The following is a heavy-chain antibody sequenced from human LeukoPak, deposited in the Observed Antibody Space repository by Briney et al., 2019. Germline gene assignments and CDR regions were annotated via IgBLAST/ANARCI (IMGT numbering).Heavy chain of an antibody. CDR3: ARELPPLNYDILTGYQEEIYNWFDP. V-gene: IGHV1-69*06. CDR2: IIPIFGTA. CDR1: GGTFSSYA. J-gene: IGHJ5*02. Sequence: GASVKVSCKASGGTFSSYAISWVRQAPGQGLEWMGEIIPIFGTANYAQKFQGRVTITADKSTSTAYMELSSLRSEDTAVYYCARELPPLNYDILTGYQEEIYNWFDPWGQGTLVTVSS. D-gene: IGHD3-9*01.